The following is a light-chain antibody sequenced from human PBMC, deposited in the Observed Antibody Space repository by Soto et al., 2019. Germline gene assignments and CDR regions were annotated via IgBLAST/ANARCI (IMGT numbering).Light chain of an antibody. CDR3: QQLNTLPFT. Sequence: DIQLTQSPSLLSASVGDRVTITCRAGHDISTYLAWYQQKPGKAPKLMIYEASTLQSGVPSRFSGSGSGTEFTLTISGLLPEDFATYHCQQLNTLPFTFGQGTRLDTK. CDR2: EAS. J-gene: IGKJ5*01. CDR1: HDISTY. V-gene: IGKV1-9*01.